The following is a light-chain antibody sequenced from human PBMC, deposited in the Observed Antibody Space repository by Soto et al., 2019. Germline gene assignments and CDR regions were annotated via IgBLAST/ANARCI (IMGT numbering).Light chain of an antibody. V-gene: IGKV3-15*01. CDR1: QSVSSN. Sequence: EILMTQSPGTLSVSPGERATLSCRASQSVSSNLAWYQQKPGQTPRLLIYGAATRATGIPVRFSGSGSGTEFTLTISSLQSEDFAVYYCQQYSEWPWTFGRGTKVEIK. CDR2: GAA. J-gene: IGKJ1*01. CDR3: QQYSEWPWT.